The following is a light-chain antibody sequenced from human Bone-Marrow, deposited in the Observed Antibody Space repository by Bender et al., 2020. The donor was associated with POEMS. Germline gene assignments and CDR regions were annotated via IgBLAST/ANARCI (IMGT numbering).Light chain of an antibody. V-gene: IGLV2-23*02. CDR3: CSYAGSSTYVV. J-gene: IGLJ2*01. CDR1: SSDIGTYNY. Sequence: QSALTQPASVSGSPGQSITISCTGSSSDIGTYNYVSWCQQHPGKAPKLLIYDVNNWPSGISDRFSGSKSGNTASLTISGLQAEDEADYYCCSYAGSSTYVVFGGGTKLTVL. CDR2: DVN.